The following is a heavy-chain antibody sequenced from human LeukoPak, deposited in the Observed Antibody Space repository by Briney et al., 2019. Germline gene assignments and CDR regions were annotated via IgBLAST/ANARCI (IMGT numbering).Heavy chain of an antibody. J-gene: IGHJ4*02. CDR2: ISSSSSYI. CDR3: AKDPTHFRVWDDYDNTRLNY. D-gene: IGHD3-22*01. Sequence: PGGSLRLSCAASGFTFSSYSMNWVRQAPGKGLEWVSSISSSSSYIYYADSVKGRFTISRDNSKNTVYLQMNSLRAEDTAVYYCAKDPTHFRVWDDYDNTRLNYWGQGTLVTVSS. CDR1: GFTFSSYS. V-gene: IGHV3-21*01.